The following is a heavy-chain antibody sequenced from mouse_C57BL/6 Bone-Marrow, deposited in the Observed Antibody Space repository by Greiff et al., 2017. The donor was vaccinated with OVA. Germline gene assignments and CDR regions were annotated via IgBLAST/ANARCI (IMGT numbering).Heavy chain of an antibody. D-gene: IGHD1-1*01. CDR3: TTLLGTTVVNYAMDY. CDR2: IDPENGDT. CDR1: GFNIKDDY. J-gene: IGHJ4*01. V-gene: IGHV14-4*01. Sequence: EVQLQESGAELVRPGASVKLSCTASGFNIKDDYMHWVKQRPEQGLEWIGWIDPENGDTEYASKFQGKATITADTSSNTAYLQLSSLTSEDTAVYYCTTLLGTTVVNYAMDYWGQGTSVTVSS.